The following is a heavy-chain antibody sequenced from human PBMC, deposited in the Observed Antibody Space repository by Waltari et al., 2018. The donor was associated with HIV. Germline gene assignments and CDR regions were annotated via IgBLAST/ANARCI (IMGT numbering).Heavy chain of an antibody. CDR2: ISSSSSTI. J-gene: IGHJ4*02. Sequence: EVQLVESGGGLVQPGGSLRLSCAASGFTFSDYSMTWVRQAPGKGLEWVSYISSSSSTIYYADSVKGRFTISRDNAKNSLYLQMNSLRAEDTAVYYCARDPVYSGSSLVYYFDYWGQGTLVTVSS. CDR1: GFTFSDYS. V-gene: IGHV3-48*01. D-gene: IGHD6-6*01. CDR3: ARDPVYSGSSLVYYFDY.